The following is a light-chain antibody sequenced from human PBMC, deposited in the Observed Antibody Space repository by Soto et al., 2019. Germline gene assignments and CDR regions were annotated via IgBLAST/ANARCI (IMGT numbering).Light chain of an antibody. J-gene: IGKJ1*01. Sequence: EVVLTQSPGTLSLSPGDRATLSCRASQIVRGSYLAWYQQKPGQAPRLLIFGTSTRATGIPDRCSGSGSGTDFDLSISGLEPEDFAVYCCQPYDSSQRMFGQGTKVEIK. CDR1: QIVRGSY. CDR3: QPYDSSQRM. CDR2: GTS. V-gene: IGKV3-20*01.